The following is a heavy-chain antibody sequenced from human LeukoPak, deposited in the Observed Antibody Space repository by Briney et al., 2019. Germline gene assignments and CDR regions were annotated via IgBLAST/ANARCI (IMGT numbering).Heavy chain of an antibody. D-gene: IGHD5-12*01. CDR1: GYSFTSYW. V-gene: IGHV5-51*01. CDR3: ARSMSSGYDQGDY. Sequence: GESLMISCKGSGYSFTSYWLGWVRQMTREGLEWMGIIYPGDSDTRYGPSLQGQVTLSAVKSISTAYVQWTGLKGSDTAMYYCARSMSSGYDQGDYWGQGTLVTVSS. J-gene: IGHJ4*02. CDR2: IYPGDSDT.